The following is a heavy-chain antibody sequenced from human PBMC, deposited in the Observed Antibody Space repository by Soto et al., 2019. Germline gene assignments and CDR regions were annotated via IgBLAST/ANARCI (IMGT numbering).Heavy chain of an antibody. CDR1: GFTFSSYS. V-gene: IGHV3-21*05. D-gene: IGHD6-13*01. J-gene: IGHJ4*02. CDR2: ISSSSST. CDR3: ARVSSSWSHYDY. Sequence: GGSLRLSCAASGFTFSSYSMNWVRQAPGKGLEWVSYISSSSSTSYADSVKGRFTISRDNAKNTLYLQMNSLRAEDTAVYYCARVSSSWSHYDYWGQGTLVTVSS.